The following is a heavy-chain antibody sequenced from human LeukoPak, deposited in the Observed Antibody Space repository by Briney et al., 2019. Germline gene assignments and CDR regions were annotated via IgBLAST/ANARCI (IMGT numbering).Heavy chain of an antibody. CDR3: ARKAFCNSATCYGALDV. D-gene: IGHD2/OR15-2a*01. J-gene: IGHJ3*01. CDR1: GFTFSAIG. V-gene: IGHV3-30*02. CDR2: IYYDSRNA. Sequence: GGSLRLSCVASGFTFSAIGMHWVRRAPGKGLEWVAYIYYDSRNAYYADSVKGRFTISRDNSKNTLYLQLNSLGAADTAVYYCARKAFCNSATCYGALDVWGQGTMVTVSS.